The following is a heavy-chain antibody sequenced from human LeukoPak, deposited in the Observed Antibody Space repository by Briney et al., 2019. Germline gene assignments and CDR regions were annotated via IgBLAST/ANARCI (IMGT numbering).Heavy chain of an antibody. Sequence: PGGSLRLSCAASGFTFSNAWMNWVRQAPGKGLEWVSAISGSGSSTYYADSVKGRFTISRDNSKNTLYLQMTSLRAEDTAVYYCAQFDYWGQGTLVTVSS. CDR2: ISGSGSST. J-gene: IGHJ4*02. CDR3: AQFDY. V-gene: IGHV3-23*01. CDR1: GFTFSNAW.